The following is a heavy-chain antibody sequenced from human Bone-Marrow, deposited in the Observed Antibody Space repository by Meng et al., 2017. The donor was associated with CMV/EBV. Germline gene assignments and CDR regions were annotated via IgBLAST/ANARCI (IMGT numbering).Heavy chain of an antibody. CDR1: GFTFSSYD. CDR2: IGTAGDT. V-gene: IGHV3-13*03. Sequence: GGSLRLSCAACGFTFSSYDMHWVRQATGKGLEWVSAIGTAGDTYYPGSVKGQFTISRENAKNSLYLQMNSLRAGDTAVYYCARDPAVAGTPKPPTGPPYYYYYGMAVWGQGPTVPVYS. D-gene: IGHD6-19*01. J-gene: IGHJ6*02. CDR3: ARDPAVAGTPKPPTGPPYYYYYGMAV.